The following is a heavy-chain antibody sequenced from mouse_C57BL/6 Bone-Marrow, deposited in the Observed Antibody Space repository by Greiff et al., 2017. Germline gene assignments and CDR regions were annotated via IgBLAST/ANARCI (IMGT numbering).Heavy chain of an antibody. CDR3: ASPQTGTWGYFDV. D-gene: IGHD4-1*01. Sequence: VQLQQPGAELVRPGSSVKLSCKASGYTFTSYWMHWVKQRPIQGLEWIGNIDPSDSETHYNQKFKDKATLTVDKSSSTAYMQLSSLTSEDAAVYYCASPQTGTWGYFDVWGTGTTVTVSS. CDR2: IDPSDSET. CDR1: GYTFTSYW. J-gene: IGHJ1*03. V-gene: IGHV1-52*01.